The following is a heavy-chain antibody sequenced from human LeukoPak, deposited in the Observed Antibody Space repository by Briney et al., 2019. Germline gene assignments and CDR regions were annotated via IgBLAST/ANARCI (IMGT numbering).Heavy chain of an antibody. Sequence: GGSLRLSCAASGFTFDDYAMHWVRQAPGKGLEWVSLISGDDGSTYYADSVKGRFTISRDNSKNSLYLQMNSLRTEDTALCYCAKGGGSSWYFPAFDIWGQGTMVTVSS. CDR2: ISGDDGST. CDR1: GFTFDDYA. D-gene: IGHD6-13*01. CDR3: AKGGGSSWYFPAFDI. J-gene: IGHJ3*02. V-gene: IGHV3-43*02.